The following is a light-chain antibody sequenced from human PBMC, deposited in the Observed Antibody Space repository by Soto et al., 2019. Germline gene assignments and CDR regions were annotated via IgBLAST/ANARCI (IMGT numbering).Light chain of an antibody. J-gene: IGLJ2*01. CDR3: FSYASGSTYVV. V-gene: IGLV2-23*01. CDR1: SSDVWSYNL. CDR2: EGS. Sequence: QSALTQPASVSGSPGQSITISCTGTSSDVWSYNLVSWYQQQPGKAPKLMIYEGSKRPSGVSNRFSGSKSGNTASLTISGLQAEDEAYYYCFSYASGSTYVVFGGGTKLTVL.